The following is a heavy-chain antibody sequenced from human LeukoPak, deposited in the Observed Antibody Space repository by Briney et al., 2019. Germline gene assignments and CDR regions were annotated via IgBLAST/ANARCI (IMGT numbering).Heavy chain of an antibody. J-gene: IGHJ4*02. Sequence: GGSLRVSCAASGFTFNTYAMNWVRQAPGKGLEWVSTISGDGGGTYYADSVKGRFTISRDNSKNTLFLQMNGLRAEDTALYYCAKSPDVAGTGRFDYWGQGTLVTVSS. D-gene: IGHD6-19*01. V-gene: IGHV3-23*01. CDR2: ISGDGGGT. CDR1: GFTFNTYA. CDR3: AKSPDVAGTGRFDY.